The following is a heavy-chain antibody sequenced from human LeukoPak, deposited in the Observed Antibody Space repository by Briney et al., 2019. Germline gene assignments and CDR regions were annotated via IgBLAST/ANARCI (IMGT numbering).Heavy chain of an antibody. V-gene: IGHV4-59*10. J-gene: IGHJ4*02. CDR2: IYTSGST. D-gene: IGHD6-19*01. CDR3: ATLASYSSGWFLMD. CDR1: GGSFSGYY. Sequence: SETLSLTCAVYGGSFSGYYWSWIRQPPGKGLEWIGRIYTSGSTNYNPSLKSRVTISVDTSKNQFSLKLSSVTAADTAVYYCATLASYSSGWFLMDWGQGTLVTVSS.